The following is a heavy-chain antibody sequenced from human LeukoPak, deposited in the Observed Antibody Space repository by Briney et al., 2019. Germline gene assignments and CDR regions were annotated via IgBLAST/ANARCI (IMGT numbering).Heavy chain of an antibody. V-gene: IGHV4-39*07. CDR2: IYYSGST. CDR3: ARVGFTIFGVVTQNWFDP. Sequence: PSETLSLTCTVSGGSISSSSYYWGWIRQPPGKGLEWIGSIYYSGSTYYNPSLKSRVTISVDTSKNQFSLKLSSVTAADTAVYYCARVGFTIFGVVTQNWFDPWGQGTLVTVPS. J-gene: IGHJ5*02. D-gene: IGHD3-3*01. CDR1: GGSISSSSYY.